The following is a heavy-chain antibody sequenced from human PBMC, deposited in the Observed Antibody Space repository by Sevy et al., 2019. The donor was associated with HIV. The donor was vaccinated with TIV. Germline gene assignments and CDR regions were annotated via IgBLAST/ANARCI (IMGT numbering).Heavy chain of an antibody. V-gene: IGHV4-4*07. CDR2: VYSTGIT. CDR3: ARDGFSYGYLDY. J-gene: IGHJ4*02. CDR1: GGSINSYY. D-gene: IGHD5-18*01. Sequence: SETLSLTCTVSGGSINSYYWTWIRQPAGKGLEWIGRVYSTGITDYNPSLKSRVTMSVDTSKNQFSLNLSSVTAADTAVYYCARDGFSYGYLDYLGQGALVTVSS.